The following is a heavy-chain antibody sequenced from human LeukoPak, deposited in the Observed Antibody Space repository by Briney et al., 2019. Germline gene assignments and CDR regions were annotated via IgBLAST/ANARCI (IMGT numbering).Heavy chain of an antibody. Sequence: GGSLRLSCEDSGFTFRSYEMNWVRQAPGEGLEWIAYLSSSGSAFSYADSVKGRFTIARDNAKNSVYLEMNSLRADDTAVYYCARSARLMKGVVEVTALDDWGQGTLVTVSS. V-gene: IGHV3-48*03. J-gene: IGHJ4*02. CDR3: ARSARLMKGVVEVTALDD. CDR2: LSSSGSAF. CDR1: GFTFRSYE. D-gene: IGHD3-3*01.